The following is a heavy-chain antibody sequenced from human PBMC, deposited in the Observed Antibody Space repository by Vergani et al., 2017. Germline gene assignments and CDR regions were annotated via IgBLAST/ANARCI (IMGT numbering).Heavy chain of an antibody. J-gene: IGHJ1*01. CDR3: ASDTHSGQRAER. CDR1: FDSIRNLY. V-gene: IGHV4-59*11. D-gene: IGHD1-1*01. CDR2: IHYSEKT. Sequence: QVQLQESGPGLVKSSETLSLTCSVSFDSIRNLYCNWIRQPPGKGLEWIGSIHYSEKTNYNPSLKTRVTISVDTAKNQFSLTLTSVTAADTAVYYCASDTHSGQRAERWGQGILVTVTS.